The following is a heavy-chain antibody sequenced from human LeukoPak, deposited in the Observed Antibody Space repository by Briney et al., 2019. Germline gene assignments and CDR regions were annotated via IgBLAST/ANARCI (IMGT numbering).Heavy chain of an antibody. Sequence: GGPLRLSCAASGFIFSSYSMNWVRQAPGKGLEWVSYISSSSSTIYYADSVKGRFTISRDNAKNSLYLQMNSLRAEDTAVYYCARDSRDQKFDPWGQGTLVTVSS. CDR3: ARDSRDQKFDP. CDR2: ISSSSSTI. D-gene: IGHD5-24*01. V-gene: IGHV3-48*01. J-gene: IGHJ5*02. CDR1: GFIFSSYS.